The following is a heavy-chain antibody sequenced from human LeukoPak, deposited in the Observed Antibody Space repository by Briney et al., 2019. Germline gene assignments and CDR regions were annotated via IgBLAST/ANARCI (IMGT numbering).Heavy chain of an antibody. CDR3: ARGTSGSLGDY. Sequence: WASVTVSCKASGYTFTSYDINWVRQAPGQGLEWMGWMNPHSGNTGYAQKFQGRVTMTRNTSISTAYMELSSLRSEDTAVYYCARGTSGSLGDYWGQGTLVTVSS. J-gene: IGHJ4*02. D-gene: IGHD1-26*01. V-gene: IGHV1-8*01. CDR1: GYTFTSYD. CDR2: MNPHSGNT.